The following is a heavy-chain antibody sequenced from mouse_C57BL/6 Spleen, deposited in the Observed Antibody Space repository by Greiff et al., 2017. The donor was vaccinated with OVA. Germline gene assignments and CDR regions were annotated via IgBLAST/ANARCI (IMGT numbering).Heavy chain of an antibody. CDR2: ISYDGSN. Sequence: EVKLQESGPGLVKPSQSLSLTCSVTGYSITSGYYWNWIRQFPGNKLEWMGYISYDGSNNYNPSLKNRISITRDTPKNQFFLKLNSVTTEDTATYYCATYYGSSYSYWYCDVWGTGTTVTVSS. J-gene: IGHJ1*03. CDR1: GYSITSGYY. CDR3: ATYYGSSYSYWYCDV. D-gene: IGHD1-1*01. V-gene: IGHV3-6*01.